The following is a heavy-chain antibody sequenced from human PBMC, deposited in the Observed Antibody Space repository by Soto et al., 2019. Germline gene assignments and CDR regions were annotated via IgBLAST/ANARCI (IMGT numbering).Heavy chain of an antibody. CDR3: VSQDNRLGDSFDY. J-gene: IGHJ4*02. D-gene: IGHD3-16*01. CDR1: GDSINIRGYY. V-gene: IGHV4-39*01. CDR2: ILYSGAT. Sequence: PSETLSLTCTVSGDSINIRGYYWGWIRQPPGKGLEYIGIILYSGATYYSPSLKSRVTISVDTSRNQFSLYLSSVTAADTAVYFCVSQDNRLGDSFDYWGPGALVTVSS.